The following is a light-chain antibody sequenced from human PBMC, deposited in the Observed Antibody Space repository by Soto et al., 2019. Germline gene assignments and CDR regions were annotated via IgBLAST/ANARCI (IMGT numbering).Light chain of an antibody. CDR2: DVT. CDR1: SSDVGGYNY. CDR3: CSYAGGYTYV. J-gene: IGLJ1*01. Sequence: QSALTQPRAVSGSPGQSVTISCTGTSSDVGGYNYVSWYQQHPGKAPKFMIYDVTQRPSGVPDRFSGSKSGNTASLTISGLQADDEADYYCCSYAGGYTYVFGSGTKVTVL. V-gene: IGLV2-11*01.